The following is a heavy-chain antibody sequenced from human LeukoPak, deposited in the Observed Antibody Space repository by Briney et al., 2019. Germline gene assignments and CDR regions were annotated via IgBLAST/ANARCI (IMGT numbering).Heavy chain of an antibody. V-gene: IGHV4-34*01. CDR2: INHSGST. Sequence: SETLSLTCAVYGGSFSGYYWSWIRQPPGKGLEWIGEINHSGSTNYNPSLKSRVTISVDTSKNQFSLKLSSVTAADTAVYYCARGVVPAAIDAFDIWGQGTMVTVSS. D-gene: IGHD2-2*01. CDR3: ARGVVPAAIDAFDI. J-gene: IGHJ3*02. CDR1: GGSFSGYY.